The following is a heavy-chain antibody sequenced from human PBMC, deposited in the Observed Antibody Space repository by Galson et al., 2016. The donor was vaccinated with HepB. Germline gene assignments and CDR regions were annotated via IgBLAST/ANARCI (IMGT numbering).Heavy chain of an antibody. Sequence: SLRLSCAASGFTFSSYTMSWVRQAPGKGLEWVSAISGSGGSTYSADSVKGRFTISRDNSKNTLYLQMNSLRAEDTAVYYCAKDGLELRLGPYYFDYWGQGTLVTVSS. V-gene: IGHV3-23*01. D-gene: IGHD1-7*01. J-gene: IGHJ4*02. CDR3: AKDGLELRLGPYYFDY. CDR1: GFTFSSYT. CDR2: ISGSGGST.